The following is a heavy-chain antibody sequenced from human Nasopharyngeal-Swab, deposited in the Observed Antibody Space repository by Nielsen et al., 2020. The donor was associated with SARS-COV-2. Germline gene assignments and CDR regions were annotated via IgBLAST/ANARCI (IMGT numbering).Heavy chain of an antibody. V-gene: IGHV3-7*01. CDR3: ARDWSTIFGVIIRGGMDV. J-gene: IGHJ6*02. Sequence: SLKIPCAVPGFTFSNYWMSWVRQAPGKGLEWVANIKQDGSETYYVDSVKGRFTISRDSAKNSLYLQMNSLRPDDTAVYYCARDWSTIFGVIIRGGMDVWGQGTTVTVSS. CDR1: GFTFSNYW. CDR2: IKQDGSET. D-gene: IGHD3-3*01.